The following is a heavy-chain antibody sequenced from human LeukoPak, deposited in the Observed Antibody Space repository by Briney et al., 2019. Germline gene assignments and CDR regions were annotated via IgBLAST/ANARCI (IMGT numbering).Heavy chain of an antibody. CDR1: GFTFSSYG. CDR2: IRYNGDNK. J-gene: IGHJ4*02. Sequence: GDLRLSCAASGFTFSSYGMHWVRQAPGKGLEWVAFIRYNGDNKYADSVKGRFTISRDNSKNTLYLQMNSLRAEDTAVYYCASERFGELLTDHWGQGTLVTVSS. D-gene: IGHD3-10*01. V-gene: IGHV3-30*02. CDR3: ASERFGELLTDH.